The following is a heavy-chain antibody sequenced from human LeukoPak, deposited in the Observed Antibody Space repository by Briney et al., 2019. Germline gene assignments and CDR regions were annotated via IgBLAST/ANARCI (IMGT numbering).Heavy chain of an antibody. D-gene: IGHD6-13*01. CDR1: GGSFSGYY. CDR2: INHSGST. V-gene: IGHV4-34*01. Sequence: ASETLSLTCAVYGGSFSGYYWSWLRQPPGKGLEWIGEINHSGSTNYNPSLKSRVTISVDTSKNQFSLKLSAVTAADTAGYYCARGRIAGWPWGQGTLVTVSS. CDR3: ARGRIAGWP. J-gene: IGHJ5*02.